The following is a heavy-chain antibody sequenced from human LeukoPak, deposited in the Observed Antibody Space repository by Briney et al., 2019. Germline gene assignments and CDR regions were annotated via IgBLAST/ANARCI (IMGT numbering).Heavy chain of an antibody. Sequence: SGGSLRLSCAASGFTFTSYVMSWVRQAPGKGLEWVSAISSSGDGTSYTDSVKGRFTISRDNSKNTLYLQMISLRAEDTAVYYYAKAPYGTVGYVPYFDYWGQGTLVTVSS. V-gene: IGHV3-23*01. CDR2: ISSSGDGT. D-gene: IGHD5-12*01. CDR3: AKAPYGTVGYVPYFDY. J-gene: IGHJ4*02. CDR1: GFTFTSYV.